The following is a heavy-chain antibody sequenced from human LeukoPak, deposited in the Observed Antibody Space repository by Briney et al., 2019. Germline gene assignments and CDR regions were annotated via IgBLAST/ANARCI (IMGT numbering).Heavy chain of an antibody. CDR1: GFTFSNYA. CDR3: AKSFRSTSLDY. V-gene: IGHV3-23*01. J-gene: IGHJ4*02. D-gene: IGHD2-2*01. CDR2: ISGSGDST. Sequence: RSGGSLRLSCAASGFTFSNYAMSWVRQAPGKGLEWVSAISGSGDSTYYADSVKGRFTISRDNSRNTLYLQMNSLRAGDTAVYYCAKSFRSTSLDYWGQGTLVTVSS.